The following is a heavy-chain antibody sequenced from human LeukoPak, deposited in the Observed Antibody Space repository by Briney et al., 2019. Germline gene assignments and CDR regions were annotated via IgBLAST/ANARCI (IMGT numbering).Heavy chain of an antibody. J-gene: IGHJ5*02. CDR2: IYTSGST. CDR3: ARDLVAAAGTGWFDP. Sequence: PSETLSLTCTVSGGSISSYYWSWIRQPAGKGLEWIGRIYTSGSTNYNPSLKSRVTMSVDTSKNQLSLKLSSVTAADTAVYYCARDLVAAAGTGWFDPWGQGTLVTVSS. CDR1: GGSISSYY. D-gene: IGHD6-13*01. V-gene: IGHV4-4*07.